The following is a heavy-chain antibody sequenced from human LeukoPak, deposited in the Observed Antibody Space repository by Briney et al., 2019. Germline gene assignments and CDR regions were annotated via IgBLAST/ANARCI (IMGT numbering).Heavy chain of an antibody. CDR3: AGIVPKNWFDP. D-gene: IGHD1-26*01. CDR2: ISYDGSNK. V-gene: IGHV3-30*04. CDR1: GLTFSSYA. Sequence: SGGSLRLSCAASGLTFSSYAMHWVRQAPGKGLDWVAVISYDGSNKYYADSVKGRFTISRDNSKNTLYLQMNSLRAEDTAVYYCAGIVPKNWFDPWGQGTLVTVSS. J-gene: IGHJ5*02.